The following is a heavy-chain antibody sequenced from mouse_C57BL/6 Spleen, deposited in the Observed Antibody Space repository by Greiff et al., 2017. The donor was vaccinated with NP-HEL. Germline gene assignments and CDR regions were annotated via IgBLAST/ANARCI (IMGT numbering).Heavy chain of an antibody. CDR3: TRSSMVRYFDV. V-gene: IGHV1-5*01. CDR1: GYTFTSYW. Sequence: VQLQQSGTVLARPGASVKMSCKTSGYTFTSYWMHWVKQRPGQGLEWIGAIYPGNSDTSYNQKFKGKAKLTADTSASTAYMELSSLTNEDSAVYYCTRSSMVRYFDVWGTGTTVTVSS. D-gene: IGHD2-10*02. J-gene: IGHJ1*03. CDR2: IYPGNSDT.